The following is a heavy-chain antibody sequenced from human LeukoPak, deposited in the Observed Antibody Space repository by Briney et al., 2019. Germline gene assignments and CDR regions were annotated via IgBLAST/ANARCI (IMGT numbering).Heavy chain of an antibody. Sequence: SETLSLTCTVSGGSISSYYWSWIRQPAGKGLEWIGRIYTSGSTNYNPSLKSRVTMSVDTSKSQFSLKLSSVTAADTAVYYCAAGRYYYYYMDVWGKGTTVTVSS. V-gene: IGHV4-4*07. CDR1: GGSISSYY. CDR2: IYTSGST. D-gene: IGHD6-13*01. CDR3: AAGRYYYYYMDV. J-gene: IGHJ6*03.